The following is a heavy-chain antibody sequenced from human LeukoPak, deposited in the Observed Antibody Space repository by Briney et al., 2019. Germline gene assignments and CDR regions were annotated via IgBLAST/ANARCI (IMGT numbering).Heavy chain of an antibody. CDR2: INPDGNKK. V-gene: IGHV3-7*01. J-gene: IGHJ4*02. CDR3: ARDLAYSRLDY. CDR1: GLTFSSSW. D-gene: IGHD5-18*01. Sequence: GGSLRLSCAVSGLTFSSSWMDWDRQAPGKGLEWVASINPDGNKKYSADSVKGRFTISRDNAENSLYLQMNSLRVEDTAFYYCARDLAYSRLDYWGQGMLVTVSS.